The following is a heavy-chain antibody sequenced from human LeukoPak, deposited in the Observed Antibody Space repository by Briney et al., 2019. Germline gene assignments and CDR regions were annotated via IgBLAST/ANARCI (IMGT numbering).Heavy chain of an antibody. CDR1: GGTFSSYA. V-gene: IGHV1-69*06. D-gene: IGHD3-9*01. J-gene: IGHJ4*02. CDR3: ASAPPTYYDILTGAEYYFDY. Sequence: SVKVSCKASGGTFSSYAISWVRQAPGQGLEWMGGIIPIFGTANYARKFQGRVTITADKSTSTAYMELSSLRSEDTAVYYCASAPPTYYDILTGAEYYFDYWGQGTLVTVSS. CDR2: IIPIFGTA.